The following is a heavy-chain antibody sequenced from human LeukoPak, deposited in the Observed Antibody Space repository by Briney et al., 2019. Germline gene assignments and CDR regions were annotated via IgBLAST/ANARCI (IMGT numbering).Heavy chain of an antibody. D-gene: IGHD2-21*02. CDR3: ASATTYCGADCYPLDAFDI. J-gene: IGHJ3*02. V-gene: IGHV1-2*02. Sequence: GASVKVSCKASGYTFTGYYMHWVRQAPGQGLEWMGWINPNSGGTNYAQMFLGRITMTRDTSISTAYMELSRLRSDDTAVYYCASATTYCGADCYPLDAFDIWGQGTMVTVSS. CDR1: GYTFTGYY. CDR2: INPNSGGT.